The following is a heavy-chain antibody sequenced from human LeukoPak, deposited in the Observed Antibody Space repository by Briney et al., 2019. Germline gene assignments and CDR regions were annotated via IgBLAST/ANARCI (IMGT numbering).Heavy chain of an antibody. Sequence: GGSLRLSCAASGFTFSSYEMNWVRQAPGKGLEWVSYISSSGNTIYYADSVKGRFTISRDNAKNSLYLQMNSLRAEDTAVYYCAELGITMIGGVWGKGTTVTVSS. CDR2: ISSSGNTI. CDR1: GFTFSSYE. J-gene: IGHJ6*04. CDR3: AELGITMIGGV. V-gene: IGHV3-48*03. D-gene: IGHD3-10*02.